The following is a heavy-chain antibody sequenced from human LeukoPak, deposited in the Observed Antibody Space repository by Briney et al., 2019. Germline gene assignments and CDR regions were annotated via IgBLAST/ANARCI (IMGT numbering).Heavy chain of an antibody. D-gene: IGHD4-17*01. CDR2: ISYDGSNK. Sequence: PGGSLRLSCAASGFTFSSYGMHWVRQAPGKGLEGVAVISYDGSNKYYADSVKGRFTISRDNSKNTLYLQMNSLRAKDTAVYYCAKVIRELGVTTGLDYWGQGTLVTVSS. J-gene: IGHJ4*02. CDR1: GFTFSSYG. CDR3: AKVIRELGVTTGLDY. V-gene: IGHV3-30*18.